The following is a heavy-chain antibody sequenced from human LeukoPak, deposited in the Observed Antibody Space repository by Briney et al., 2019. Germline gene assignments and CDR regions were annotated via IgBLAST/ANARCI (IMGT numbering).Heavy chain of an antibody. CDR2: ISSSGGTI. Sequence: GGSLRLSCAASGFTFSSYEMNWVRQAPGKGLEWVSYISSSGGTIYYADSVKGRFTISRDSAKNSVYLRMNSLRAEDTALYYCARKLTGTTYFDCWGQGILVTVSS. CDR1: GFTFSSYE. V-gene: IGHV3-48*03. D-gene: IGHD1-1*01. CDR3: ARKLTGTTYFDC. J-gene: IGHJ4*02.